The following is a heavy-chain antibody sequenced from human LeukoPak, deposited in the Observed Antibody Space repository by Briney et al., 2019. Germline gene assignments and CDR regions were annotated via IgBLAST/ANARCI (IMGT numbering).Heavy chain of an antibody. J-gene: IGHJ3*02. CDR3: ARDHGTMIVVVGAFDI. CDR1: GYTFTGYY. CDR2: INTNTGNP. V-gene: IGHV7-4-1*02. D-gene: IGHD3-22*01. Sequence: ASVKVSCKASGYTFTGYYMHWVRQAPGQGLEWMGWINTNTGNPTYAQGFTGRFVFSLDTSVSTAYLQISSLKAEDTAVYYCARDHGTMIVVVGAFDIWGQGTMVTVSS.